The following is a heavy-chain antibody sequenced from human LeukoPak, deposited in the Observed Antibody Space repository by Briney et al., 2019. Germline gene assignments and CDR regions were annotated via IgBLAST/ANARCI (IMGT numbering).Heavy chain of an antibody. CDR2: ISYSGRT. Sequence: SETLSLTCTVSGGSISSSSYYWGWIRQPPGKGLERIGGISYSGRTYYPPSLSSRVTISVDTSKNQFSLKLSSVTAAATAVYYCARKAYYYYDSSGYYDAFDIWGQGTMVTVSS. V-gene: IGHV4-39*01. CDR1: GGSISSSSYY. CDR3: ARKAYYYYDSSGYYDAFDI. J-gene: IGHJ3*02. D-gene: IGHD3-22*01.